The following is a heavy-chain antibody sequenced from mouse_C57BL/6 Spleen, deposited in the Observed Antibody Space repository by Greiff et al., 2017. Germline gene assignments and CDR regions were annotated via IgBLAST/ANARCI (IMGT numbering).Heavy chain of an antibody. CDR2: IYPRSGNT. V-gene: IGHV1-81*01. CDR3: STITTVVAPGDFDV. CDR1: GYTFTSYG. D-gene: IGHD1-1*01. J-gene: IGHJ1*03. Sequence: QVQLKESGAELARPGASVKLSCKASGYTFTSYGISWVKQRPGQGLEWIGEIYPRSGNTYYNEKFKGKATLTADKSSSTAYMVLRSLTSEDSAVYFCSTITTVVAPGDFDVWGTGTTVTVSS.